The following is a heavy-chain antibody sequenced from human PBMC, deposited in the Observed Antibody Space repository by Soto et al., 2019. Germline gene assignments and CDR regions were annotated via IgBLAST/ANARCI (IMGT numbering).Heavy chain of an antibody. Sequence: QVQLVESGGGVVQPGGSLRLSCAASGFTFSTSVMHWVRQAPGKGLEWMAIISYGGVNKYYADSVKGRFTISRDISESTLYLQMNSLRTEDTAVYYCAREEFVDGRGHCDYWGQGTLVSVSS. V-gene: IGHV3-30-3*01. D-gene: IGHD3-22*01. CDR3: AREEFVDGRGHCDY. J-gene: IGHJ4*02. CDR2: ISYGGVNK. CDR1: GFTFSTSV.